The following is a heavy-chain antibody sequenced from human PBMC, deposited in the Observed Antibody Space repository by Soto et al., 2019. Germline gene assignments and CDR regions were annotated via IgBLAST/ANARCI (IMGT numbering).Heavy chain of an antibody. D-gene: IGHD6-19*01. J-gene: IGHJ5*02. CDR1: GYTFTSYG. CDR3: ARVDSSGWYGYWFDP. CDR2: ISAYNGNT. V-gene: IGHV1-18*01. Sequence: QVQLVQSGAEVKKPGASVKVSCKASGYTFTSYGISWVRQAPGQGLEWIGWISAYNGNTNYAQKLQGRVTMTTDTSTSTAYMELRSLRSDDTAVYYCARVDSSGWYGYWFDPWGQGTLVTVSS.